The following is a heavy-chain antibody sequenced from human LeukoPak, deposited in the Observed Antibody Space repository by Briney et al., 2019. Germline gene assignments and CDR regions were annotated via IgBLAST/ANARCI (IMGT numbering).Heavy chain of an antibody. J-gene: IGHJ4*02. Sequence: PGGSLRLSSAASGFTFSTYAMSWVRQAPGKGLEWVSAISGSGGSTYYADSVKGRFTISRDNSKNTLYLQMNSLRAEDTSIYFCAKALEQETVIALDSWGQGTLVTVSS. CDR2: ISGSGGST. D-gene: IGHD6-13*01. CDR1: GFTFSTYA. CDR3: AKALEQETVIALDS. V-gene: IGHV3-23*01.